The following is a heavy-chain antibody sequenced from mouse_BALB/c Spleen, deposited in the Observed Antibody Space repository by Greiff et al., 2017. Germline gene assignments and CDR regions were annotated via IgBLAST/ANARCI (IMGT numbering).Heavy chain of an antibody. CDR3: ARGGNSLYYFDY. Sequence: VHLVESGPGLVQPSQSLSITCTVSGFSLTSYGVHWVRQSPGKGLEWLGVIWSGGSTDYNAAFISRLSISKDNSKSQVFFKMNSLQANDTAIYYCARGGNSLYYFDYWGQGTTLTVSS. CDR1: GFSLTSYG. D-gene: IGHD2-1*01. CDR2: IWSGGST. J-gene: IGHJ2*01. V-gene: IGHV2-2*02.